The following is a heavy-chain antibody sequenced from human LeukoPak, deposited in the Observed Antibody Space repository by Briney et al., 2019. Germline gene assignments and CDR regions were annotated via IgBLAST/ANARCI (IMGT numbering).Heavy chain of an antibody. CDR2: TSYSGSGDT. J-gene: IGHJ5*02. Sequence: SETLSLTCTVSGGSFSSGSYDWSWIRQAPGMGLEWIGYTSYSGSGDTNYNPSLQSRVTFSIDTSRNQFSLNLNSVNAADRAVDECARSYDSSGYYYGFEPWGQGTLVTVSS. V-gene: IGHV4-61*01. CDR1: GGSFSSGSYD. D-gene: IGHD3-22*01. CDR3: ARSYDSSGYYYGFEP.